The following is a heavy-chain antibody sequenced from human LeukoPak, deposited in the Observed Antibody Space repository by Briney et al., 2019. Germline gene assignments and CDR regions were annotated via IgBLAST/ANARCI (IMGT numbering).Heavy chain of an antibody. CDR3: ARRQTYFDY. J-gene: IGHJ4*02. Sequence: SETLSLTCTVSGGSMSPYFWSWVRQPPGKGLEWIGYVYTNDGSTKYNPSLKSRVTMSVDTSKNQISLKLSSVTAADTAIHYCARRQTYFDYWGQGTLVTVSS. CDR2: VYTNDGST. CDR1: GGSMSPYF. V-gene: IGHV4-4*09.